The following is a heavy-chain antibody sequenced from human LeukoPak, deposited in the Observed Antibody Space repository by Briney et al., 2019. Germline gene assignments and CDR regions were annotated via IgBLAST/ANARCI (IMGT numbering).Heavy chain of an antibody. CDR2: INHSGST. J-gene: IGHJ6*02. V-gene: IGHV4-34*01. CDR3: ARGPPAKPGTGYYYGMDV. D-gene: IGHD2-2*01. Sequence: SETLSLTCAVYGGSFSGYYWSWIRQPPGKGLEWIGEINHSGSTNHNPSLKSRVTISVDMSKNQFSLKLSSVTAADTAVYYCARGPPAKPGTGYYYGMDVWGQGTTVTVSS. CDR1: GGSFSGYY.